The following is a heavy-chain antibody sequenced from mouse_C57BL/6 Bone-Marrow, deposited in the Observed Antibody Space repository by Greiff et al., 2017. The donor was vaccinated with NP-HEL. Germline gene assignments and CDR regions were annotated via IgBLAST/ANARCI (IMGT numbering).Heavy chain of an antibody. J-gene: IGHJ1*03. V-gene: IGHV5-16*01. CDR2: INYDGSST. CDR1: GFTFSDYY. CDR3: ARDHYGSSYFWYFDV. Sequence: EVQVVESAGGLVQPGSSMKLSCTASGFTFSDYYMAWVRQVPEKGLEWVANINYDGSSTYYLDSLKSRFIISRDNAKNILYLQMSSLKSEDTATYYCARDHYGSSYFWYFDVWGTGTTVTVSS. D-gene: IGHD1-1*01.